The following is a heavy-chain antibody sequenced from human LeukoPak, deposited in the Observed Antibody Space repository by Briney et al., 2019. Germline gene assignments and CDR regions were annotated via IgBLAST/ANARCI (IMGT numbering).Heavy chain of an antibody. D-gene: IGHD3-3*01. CDR1: GGSISSYY. J-gene: IGHJ6*02. Sequence: SETLSLTCTVSGGSISSYYWSWVRQPPGKGLEWIGYIYYSGSTNYNPSLKSRVTISVDTSKNQFSLKLSSVTAADTAVYYCARIDYDFSYGMDVWGQGTTVTVSS. V-gene: IGHV4-59*01. CDR3: ARIDYDFSYGMDV. CDR2: IYYSGST.